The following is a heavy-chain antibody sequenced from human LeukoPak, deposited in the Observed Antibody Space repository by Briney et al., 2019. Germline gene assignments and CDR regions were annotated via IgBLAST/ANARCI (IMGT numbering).Heavy chain of an antibody. CDR2: IYYSGST. Sequence: PSETLSLTCTVSGGSISSYYWSWIRQPPGKGLEWIGYIYYSGSTNYNPSLKSRVTISVDTSKNQFSLKLSSVTAADTAVYYCASGYYDFWSGYSPFDYWGQGTLVTVSS. J-gene: IGHJ4*02. D-gene: IGHD3-3*01. CDR1: GGSISSYY. CDR3: ASGYYDFWSGYSPFDY. V-gene: IGHV4-59*01.